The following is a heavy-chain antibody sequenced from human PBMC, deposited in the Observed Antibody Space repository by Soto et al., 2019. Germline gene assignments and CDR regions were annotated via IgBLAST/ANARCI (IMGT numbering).Heavy chain of an antibody. CDR2: IIPILGIA. V-gene: IGHV1-69*02. D-gene: IGHD2-2*01. CDR1: GGTFSSYT. Sequence: QVQLVQSGAEVKKPGSSVKVSCKASGGTFSSYTISWVRQAPGQGLEWMGRIIPILGIANYAQKFQGRVTITADKSTSTAYMELSSLRSEDTAVYYCASPPDDCSSTSCFDYWGQGTLVTVSS. CDR3: ASPPDDCSSTSCFDY. J-gene: IGHJ4*02.